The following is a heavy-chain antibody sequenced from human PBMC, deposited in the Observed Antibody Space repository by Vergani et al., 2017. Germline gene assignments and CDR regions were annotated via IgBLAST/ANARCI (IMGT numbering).Heavy chain of an antibody. CDR3: ARMGYSGYDSKGMRY. V-gene: IGHV5-51*03. CDR2: IYPGDSDT. J-gene: IGHJ4*02. Sequence: EVQLVQSGAEVKKPGESLKISCKGSGYSFTSYWIGWVRQMPGKGLEWMGIIYPGDSDTRYSPSFQGQVTISADKSTSTAYLQWSSLKAADTAMYYCARMGYSGYDSKGMRYWGQGTLVTVSS. D-gene: IGHD5-12*01. CDR1: GYSFTSYW.